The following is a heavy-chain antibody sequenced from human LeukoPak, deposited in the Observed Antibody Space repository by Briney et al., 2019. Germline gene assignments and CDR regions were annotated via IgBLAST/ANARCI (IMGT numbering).Heavy chain of an antibody. Sequence: PPQSLTPSWPLDALTFSSYSMGWDSQAPSKGLGWVGVILSDVGNKYYAGSVEGRLSISGDHSKHTLYLQMNSLRAEDTAVYYCARNRVLGVVIPYYFDNWGQGTLVTVSS. CDR3: ARNRVLGVVIPYYFDN. V-gene: IGHV3-30-3*01. J-gene: IGHJ4*02. D-gene: IGHD3-3*01. CDR2: ILSDVGNK. CDR1: ALTFSSYS.